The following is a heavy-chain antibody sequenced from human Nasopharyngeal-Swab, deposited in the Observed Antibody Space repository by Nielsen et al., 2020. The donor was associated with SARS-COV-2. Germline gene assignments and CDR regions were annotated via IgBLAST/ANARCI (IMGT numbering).Heavy chain of an antibody. D-gene: IGHD6-13*01. CDR2: IGVTSSTR. CDR3: ARGGSSWPHWYFDL. Sequence: RGSLRLSCAASGFIFSNYNMNWVRQAPGKGLEWVSYIGVTSSTRYYADSLRGRFTISRDNAKNSLYLQMNSLRAEDTAVYYCARGGSSWPHWYFDLWGRGTLVTVSS. V-gene: IGHV3-48*04. CDR1: GFIFSNYN. J-gene: IGHJ2*01.